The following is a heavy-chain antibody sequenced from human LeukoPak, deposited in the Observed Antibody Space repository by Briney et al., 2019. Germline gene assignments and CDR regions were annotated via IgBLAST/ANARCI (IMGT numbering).Heavy chain of an antibody. J-gene: IGHJ3*02. CDR2: VYYSGST. CDR3: ARNASSLGAGAFDI. D-gene: IGHD2-2*01. V-gene: IGHV4-39*01. CDR1: GGSISSSSLY. Sequence: SETLSLTCTVPGGSISSSSLYWDWIRQPPGKGLEWIGTVYYSGSTYYNPSLKSRVTISVDTSKNQFSLRLSSVTAADTALYCSARNASSLGAGAFDIWGQGTMVTVSS.